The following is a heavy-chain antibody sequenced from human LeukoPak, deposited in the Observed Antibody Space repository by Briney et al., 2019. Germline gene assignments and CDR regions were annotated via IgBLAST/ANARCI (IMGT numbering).Heavy chain of an antibody. Sequence: ASVKVSCKASGYTFSGYYMHWVRQAPGQGREWMGWINPNSGGTNYAQKFQGRVTMTRDTSISTAYIELRRLRSDDTAVYYCARAPHDYVWGSYPSYWGQGTLVTVSS. V-gene: IGHV1-2*02. D-gene: IGHD3-16*02. CDR1: GYTFSGYY. CDR2: INPNSGGT. CDR3: ARAPHDYVWGSYPSY. J-gene: IGHJ4*02.